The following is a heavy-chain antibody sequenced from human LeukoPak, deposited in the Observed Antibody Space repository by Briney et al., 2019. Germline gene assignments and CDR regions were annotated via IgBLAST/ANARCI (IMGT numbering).Heavy chain of an antibody. V-gene: IGHV3-43*02. J-gene: IGHJ4*02. D-gene: IGHD1-26*01. CDR3: ASVGATPYSYFDC. CDR1: GFTFEDYA. CDR2: TSGDGGST. Sequence: EGSLRLSCAASGFTFEDYAKHWVRQAPGKGLEWISLTSGDGGSTYYADSVKGRFTISRDNSKNSLYLQMNSLRTEDTALYYCASVGATPYSYFDCWGQGTLVTVSS.